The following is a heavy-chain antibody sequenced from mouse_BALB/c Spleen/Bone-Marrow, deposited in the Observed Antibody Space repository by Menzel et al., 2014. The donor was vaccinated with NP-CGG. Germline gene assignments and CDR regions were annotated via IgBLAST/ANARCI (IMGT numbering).Heavy chain of an antibody. CDR2: IDTSDSYT. J-gene: IGHJ1*01. V-gene: IGHV1-69*01. D-gene: IGHD2-10*02. CDR3: ARRYGHYWYFDV. Sequence: VQLQQPGAELVMPGASVKMSCKASGYTFTDYWMHWVKQRPGQGLEWIGAIDTSDSYTTYNQNFKDKATLTVDESSSTAYMQFSSLTSEDSAVYYCARRYGHYWYFDVWGAGTTVTVSS. CDR1: GYTFTDYW.